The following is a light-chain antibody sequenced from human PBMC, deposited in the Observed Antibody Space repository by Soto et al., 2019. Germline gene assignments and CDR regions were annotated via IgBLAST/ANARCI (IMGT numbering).Light chain of an antibody. CDR3: QTWGAGIRV. CDR2: VDSDGSH. CDR1: SGHSTYA. Sequence: QLVLTQSPSASASLGDSVKLTCTLSSGHSTYAIAWHQQQPEKGPRYLMKVDSDGSHTKGDGIPDRFSGSTSGAERYLTISSLQSEDEAEYYCQTWGAGIRVFGGGTKLTVL. V-gene: IGLV4-69*01. J-gene: IGLJ3*02.